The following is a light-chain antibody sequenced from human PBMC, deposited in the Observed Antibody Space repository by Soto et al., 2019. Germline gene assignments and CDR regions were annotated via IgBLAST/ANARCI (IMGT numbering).Light chain of an antibody. CDR3: LQDHDDSWT. V-gene: IGKV1-8*01. CDR2: AAS. J-gene: IGKJ1*01. Sequence: AIRMTQSPSSFSASTGDRVTITCLASQGISSYLAWYQQKPGKAPKLLIYAASNLQSGVPSRFRGSRSGTEFTLTVSSLQPEDFATYYCLQDHDDSWTFGQGTQVDIK. CDR1: QGISSY.